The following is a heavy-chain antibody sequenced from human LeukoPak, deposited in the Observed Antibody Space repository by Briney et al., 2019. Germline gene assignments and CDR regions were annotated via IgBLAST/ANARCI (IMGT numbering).Heavy chain of an antibody. CDR3: AKSILSAYGYYFDS. V-gene: IGHV3-23*01. D-gene: IGHD5-18*01. J-gene: IGHJ4*02. CDR1: GFSFSSYA. Sequence: GGSLRLSCAASGFSFSSYAMTWVCRAPGKGLEWVSTISATSSGTFYADSVKGRFSISRDNSKNTMFLQINSLSAEDTALYYCAKSILSAYGYYFDSWGQGTLLSVSS. CDR2: ISATSSGT.